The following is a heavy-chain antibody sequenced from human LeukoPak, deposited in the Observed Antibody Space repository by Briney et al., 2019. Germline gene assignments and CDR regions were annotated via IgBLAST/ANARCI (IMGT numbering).Heavy chain of an antibody. CDR1: GFTFSDYS. V-gene: IGHV3-21*01. J-gene: IGHJ4*02. D-gene: IGHD3-10*01. Sequence: PGGSLRLSCAASGFTFSDYSMNWVRQAPGKGLEWVSSISSSSSYIYYADSVKGRFTISRDNAKNSLYLQMNSLRAEDTAVYYCARDYSSEWFGEAYYFDYWGQGTLVIVSS. CDR2: ISSSSSYI. CDR3: ARDYSSEWFGEAYYFDY.